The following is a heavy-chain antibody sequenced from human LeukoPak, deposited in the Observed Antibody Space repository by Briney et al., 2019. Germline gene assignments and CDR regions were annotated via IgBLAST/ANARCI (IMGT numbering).Heavy chain of an antibody. V-gene: IGHV3-48*04. Sequence: GGSLRLSCAASGFTFSSYSMNWVRQAPGKGLEWVSFISSSSSTIYYADSVKGRFTISRDNAKNSLYLQMNSLRAEDTAVYYCARDRVGSYSAIDYWGQGTLVTVSS. D-gene: IGHD1-26*01. CDR3: ARDRVGSYSAIDY. CDR2: ISSSSSTI. CDR1: GFTFSSYS. J-gene: IGHJ4*02.